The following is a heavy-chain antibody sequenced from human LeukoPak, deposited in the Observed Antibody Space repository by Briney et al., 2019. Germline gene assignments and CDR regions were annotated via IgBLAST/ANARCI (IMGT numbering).Heavy chain of an antibody. J-gene: IGHJ4*02. Sequence: SVKVSCKASGGTFSSYAISWVRQAPGQGLEWMGGIIPIFGTANYAQKFQGRVTITTDESTSTAYMELSSLRSEDTAVYYCARGPYDFWRGYLLGVDYWGQGTLVTVSS. CDR3: ARGPYDFWRGYLLGVDY. CDR1: GGTFSSYA. D-gene: IGHD3-3*01. CDR2: IIPIFGTA. V-gene: IGHV1-69*05.